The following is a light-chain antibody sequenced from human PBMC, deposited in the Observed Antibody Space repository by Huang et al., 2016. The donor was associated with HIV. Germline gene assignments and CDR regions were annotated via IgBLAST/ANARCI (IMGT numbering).Light chain of an antibody. J-gene: IGKJ4*01. CDR3: QQYDTSPFT. CDR2: SAS. CDR1: QSVSSNY. V-gene: IGKV3-20*01. Sequence: EIVLTQSPGTLSLSPGERATLSCRASQSVSSNYFAWYQQKPGQAPGVLSYSASSRTSGVPDRFSGSGSGTDFTLTISRLEPEDFAVYFCQQYDTSPFTFGGGTKVEIK.